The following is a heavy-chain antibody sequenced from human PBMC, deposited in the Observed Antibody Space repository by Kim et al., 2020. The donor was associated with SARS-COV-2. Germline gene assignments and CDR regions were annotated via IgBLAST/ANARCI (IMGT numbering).Heavy chain of an antibody. Sequence: SDGSSTSYADSVKGRFTISRDNAKNTLYLQMNSLRAEDTAVYYCASRPDYWGQGTLVTVSS. V-gene: IGHV3-74*01. CDR2: SDGSST. J-gene: IGHJ4*02. CDR3: ASRPDY.